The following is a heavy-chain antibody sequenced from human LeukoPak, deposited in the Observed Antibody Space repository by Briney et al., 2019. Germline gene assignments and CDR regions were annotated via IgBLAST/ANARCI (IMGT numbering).Heavy chain of an antibody. V-gene: IGHV3-43*01. J-gene: IGHJ6*03. D-gene: IGHD6-19*01. CDR1: GFTFDDYT. Sequence: GGSLRFSCAASGFTFDDYTMHWVRQAPGKGLEWVSLISWDGGSTYYADSVKGRFTISRDNSKNSLYLQMNSLRTEDTALYYCAKGLVAGTAYYYMDVWGKGTTVTVSS. CDR2: ISWDGGST. CDR3: AKGLVAGTAYYYMDV.